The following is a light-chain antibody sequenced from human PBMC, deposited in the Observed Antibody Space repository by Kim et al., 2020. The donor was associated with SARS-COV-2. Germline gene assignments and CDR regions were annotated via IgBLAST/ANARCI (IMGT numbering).Light chain of an antibody. J-gene: IGLJ3*02. CDR1: SSDVGGYNY. CDR3: ISYTTSSTKV. V-gene: IGLV2-14*03. Sequence: GPSITISCTGTSSDVGGYNYVSWYQQHPGKAPKLMIFDVSNRPSGVSNRFSGSKSGNTASLTISGLQAEDEADYYCISYTTSSTKVFGGGTQLTVL. CDR2: DVS.